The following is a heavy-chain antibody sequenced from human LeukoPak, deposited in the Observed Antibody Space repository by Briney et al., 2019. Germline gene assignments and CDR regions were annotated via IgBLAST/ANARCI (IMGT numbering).Heavy chain of an antibody. CDR1: GYTFTSYY. V-gene: IGHV1-46*01. CDR3: ARDRDGYIKYYFDY. D-gene: IGHD5-24*01. J-gene: IGHJ4*02. CDR2: INPSGGST. Sequence: GGSLRLSCAASGYTFTSYYMHWVRQAPGQGLEWMGIINPSGGSTSYAQKFQGRVTMTRDASTSTVYMELSSLRSEDTAVYYCARDRDGYIKYYFDYWGQGTLVTVSS.